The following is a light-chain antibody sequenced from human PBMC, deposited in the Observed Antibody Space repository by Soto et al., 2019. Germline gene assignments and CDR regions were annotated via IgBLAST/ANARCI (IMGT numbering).Light chain of an antibody. CDR3: QKYNSGPHT. CDR2: AAS. Sequence: DLQMTQSPSSLSASVGDRVTITCRASQGISNYLAWYQQKPGKVPKILIYAASTLQSEVPSRFSGSGSGTDFTLTIISLQTEDVATYYSQKYNSGPHTFGQGTKLEIK. J-gene: IGKJ2*01. V-gene: IGKV1-27*01. CDR1: QGISNY.